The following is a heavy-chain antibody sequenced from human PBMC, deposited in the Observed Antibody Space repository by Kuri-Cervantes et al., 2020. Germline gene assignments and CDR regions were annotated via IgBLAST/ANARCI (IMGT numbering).Heavy chain of an antibody. CDR2: INPNSGGT. Sequence: ASVKVSCKASGYTFTGYYMHWVRQAPGQGLEWMGWINPNSGGTNYAQKFQGRVTMTRDTSTSTAYMELRSLRAEDTAVYYCARGSGGSVLWVDYWGQGTLVTVSS. CDR1: GYTFTGYY. V-gene: IGHV1-2*02. CDR3: ARGSGGSVLWVDY. J-gene: IGHJ4*02. D-gene: IGHD1-26*01.